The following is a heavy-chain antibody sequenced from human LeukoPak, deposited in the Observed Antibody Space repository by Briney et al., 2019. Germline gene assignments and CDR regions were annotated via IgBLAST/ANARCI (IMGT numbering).Heavy chain of an antibody. J-gene: IGHJ5*02. Sequence: GGSLRLSCAASGFTFSDYYMSWIRQAPGKGLEWLSYISSSGSTIYYADSVKGRFTISRDNAKNSLYLQMNSLRAEDTAVYYCARDRTYQLLHGFDPWGQGTLVTVSS. CDR1: GFTFSDYY. CDR3: ARDRTYQLLHGFDP. V-gene: IGHV3-11*04. CDR2: ISSSGSTI. D-gene: IGHD2-2*01.